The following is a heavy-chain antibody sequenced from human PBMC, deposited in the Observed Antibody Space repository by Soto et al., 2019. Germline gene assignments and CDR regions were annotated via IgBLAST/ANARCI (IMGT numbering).Heavy chain of an antibody. CDR3: ARDNSLGFGWSSAVGY. Sequence: EVQLVESGGGLVQPGGSLRLSCAASGFTFSSYWMSWVRQAPGKGLEWVANIKQDGSEKYYVDSVKGRFTIPRDNAKNSLYLQMNSLSAEDTAVYYCARDNSLGFGWSSAVGYWGQGTLVTVSS. D-gene: IGHD3-16*01. CDR1: GFTFSSYW. J-gene: IGHJ4*02. V-gene: IGHV3-7*03. CDR2: IKQDGSEK.